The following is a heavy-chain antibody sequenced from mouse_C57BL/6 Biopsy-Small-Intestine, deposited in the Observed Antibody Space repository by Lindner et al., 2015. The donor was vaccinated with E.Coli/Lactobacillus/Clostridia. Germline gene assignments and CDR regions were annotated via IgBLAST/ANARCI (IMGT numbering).Heavy chain of an antibody. CDR3: ARGIGSSGSYYFDY. CDR1: GYTFINYW. V-gene: IGHV1-63*01. D-gene: IGHD3-2*02. J-gene: IGHJ2*01. CDR2: IFPGSDST. Sequence: VQLQESGAELVRPETSVKMSCKASGYTFINYWIGWTKQRPGHGLEWIGDIFPGSDSTNYNEKFRGKATLTADRSSSTAYMQFSSLTSEDSAIYYCARGIGSSGSYYFDYWGQGTTLTVSS.